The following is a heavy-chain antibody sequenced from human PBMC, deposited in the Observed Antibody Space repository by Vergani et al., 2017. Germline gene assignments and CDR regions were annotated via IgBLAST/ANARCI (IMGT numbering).Heavy chain of an antibody. V-gene: IGHV3-7*03. CDR3: AKGADRVVPAAMIWFDP. CDR2: IKQVGSEK. CDR1: GFTFSSYW. J-gene: IGHJ5*02. D-gene: IGHD2-2*01. Sequence: EVQLVESGGGLVQPGGSLRLSCAASGFTFSSYWMSWVRQAPGKGLEWVANIKQVGSEKYYVDSVKGRFTISRDNAKNSLYLQMNSLRAEDTAVYYSAKGADRVVPAAMIWFDPWGQGTLVTVSS.